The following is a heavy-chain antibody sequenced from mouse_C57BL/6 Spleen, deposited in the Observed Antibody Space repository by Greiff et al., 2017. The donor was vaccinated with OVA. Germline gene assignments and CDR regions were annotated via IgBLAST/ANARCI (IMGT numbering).Heavy chain of an antibody. D-gene: IGHD2-5*01. V-gene: IGHV1-42*01. Sequence: LVESGPELVKPGASVKISCKASGYSFTGYYMNWVKQSPEKSLEWIGEINPSTGGTTYNQKFKAKATLTVDKSSSTAYMQLKSLTSEDSAVYYCARSNYAFDYWGQGTTLTVSS. J-gene: IGHJ2*01. CDR3: ARSNYAFDY. CDR1: GYSFTGYY. CDR2: INPSTGGT.